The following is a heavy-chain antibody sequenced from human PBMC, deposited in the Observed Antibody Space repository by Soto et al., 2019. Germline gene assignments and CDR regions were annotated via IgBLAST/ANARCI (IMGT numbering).Heavy chain of an antibody. CDR2: IDPSDSQT. Sequence: GESLKISCKGSGYSFAGYWITWVRQKPGKGLEWVGRIDPSDSQTYYSPSFRGHVTISVTKSITTVFLQWSSLGASDTAMYYCARQIYDSDTGPNFQYYFDSWGQGTPVTVSS. CDR1: GYSFAGYW. D-gene: IGHD3-22*01. CDR3: ARQIYDSDTGPNFQYYFDS. V-gene: IGHV5-10-1*01. J-gene: IGHJ4*02.